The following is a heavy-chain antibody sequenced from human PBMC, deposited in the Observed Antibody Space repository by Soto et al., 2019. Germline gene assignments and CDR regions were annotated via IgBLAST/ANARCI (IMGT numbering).Heavy chain of an antibody. J-gene: IGHJ4*02. CDR3: ARDAYSSSWLDY. CDR1: GDSISSYY. V-gene: IGHV4-59*01. Sequence: SETLSLTCTVSGDSISSYYWSWILQPPGKGLEWIGYIYFRGSTHYNPSLKSRVSFSIDTSKNQFSLNLRSVTAADTAVYYCARDAYSSSWLDYWGQGTLVTVSS. D-gene: IGHD6-13*01. CDR2: IYFRGST.